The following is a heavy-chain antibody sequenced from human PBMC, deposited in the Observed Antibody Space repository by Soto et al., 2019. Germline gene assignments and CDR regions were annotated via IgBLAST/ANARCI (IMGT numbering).Heavy chain of an antibody. CDR2: SSGSGGST. CDR1: GFTFSSYA. D-gene: IGHD4-17*01. J-gene: IGHJ6*02. CDR3: AKATVTTSYLGSYYYGMDV. V-gene: IGHV3-23*01. Sequence: GGSLRLSCAASGFTFSSYAMSWVRQAPGKGLEWVSASSGSGGSTYYPDSVKGRFTISRVNSKNTLYLQMNSLRAEDTAVYYCAKATVTTSYLGSYYYGMDVWGQGTTVTVSS.